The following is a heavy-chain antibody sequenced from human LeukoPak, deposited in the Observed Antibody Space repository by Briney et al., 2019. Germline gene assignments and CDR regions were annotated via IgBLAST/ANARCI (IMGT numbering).Heavy chain of an antibody. V-gene: IGHV3-23*01. Sequence: GGSLRLSCAASGFTFSSYAMSWVRQSTGEGLEWVSGKSGSGDITSYADSAKGRFTISRESSKHTLYLQMNRQRADETAGHLFSSCRGGADYWGQGTLVTVSS. CDR2: KSGSGDIT. CDR3: SSCRGGADY. J-gene: IGHJ4*02. CDR1: GFTFSSYA. D-gene: IGHD2-2*01.